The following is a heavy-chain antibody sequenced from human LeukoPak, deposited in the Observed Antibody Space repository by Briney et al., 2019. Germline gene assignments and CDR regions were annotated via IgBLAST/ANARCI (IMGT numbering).Heavy chain of an antibody. CDR2: IYHSGTT. CDR3: ARKENVYYYFDY. CDR1: GYSITSSSW. J-gene: IGHJ4*02. V-gene: IGHV4-28*01. Sequence: SDTLSLTCAVSGYSITSSSWWGWIRQPPGKGLEWIGCIYHSGTTYYNPSLQSRVTMSVDTSKNQFSLKLSSVTAVDTAVYYCARKENVYYYFDYWGQGTLVTVSS. D-gene: IGHD3-10*01.